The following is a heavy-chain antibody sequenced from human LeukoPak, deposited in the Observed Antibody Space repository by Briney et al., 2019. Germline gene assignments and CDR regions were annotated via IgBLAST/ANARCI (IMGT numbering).Heavy chain of an antibody. V-gene: IGHV4-34*01. Sequence: PSETLSLTCAVYGGSFSGYYWSWIRQPPGKGLEWIGEINHSGSTNYNPSLKSRVTISVDTSKNQFSLKLSSVTAADRAVYYCARGPNSGADYWGQGTLVTVSS. D-gene: IGHD1-26*01. CDR1: GGSFSGYY. J-gene: IGHJ4*02. CDR3: ARGPNSGADY. CDR2: INHSGST.